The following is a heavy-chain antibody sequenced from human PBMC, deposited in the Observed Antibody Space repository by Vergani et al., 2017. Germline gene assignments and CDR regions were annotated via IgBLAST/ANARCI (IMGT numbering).Heavy chain of an antibody. J-gene: IGHJ4*02. Sequence: QVQLQQWVPGLVTPSGTLALTCAVYGGSISSDNWWNWVRQAPGKGLQWIGEVHRSRSTNYNPSLRRRVTISLDKSKNQFSVKLTSVTAADTAVYFCASNPRLGGDVVDSWGQGTLVTVSS. CDR1: GGSISSDNW. CDR3: ASNPRLGGDVVDS. CDR2: VHRSRST. V-gene: IGHV4-4*02. D-gene: IGHD3-16*01.